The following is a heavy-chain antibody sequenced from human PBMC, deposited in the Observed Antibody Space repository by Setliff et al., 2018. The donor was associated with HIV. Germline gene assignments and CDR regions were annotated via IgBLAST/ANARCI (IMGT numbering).Heavy chain of an antibody. Sequence: PGGSLRLSCAASGFTFSSYGMHWVRQAPGKGLEWVAAIWYDGSKKYYADSVKGRFTISRDNSKNTLYLQLSSLRAEDTAVYYCAKDDYADYEGPHRYFDYWGQGTLVTVSS. CDR1: GFTFSSYG. V-gene: IGHV3-30*02. J-gene: IGHJ4*02. D-gene: IGHD4-17*01. CDR2: IWYDGSKK. CDR3: AKDDYADYEGPHRYFDY.